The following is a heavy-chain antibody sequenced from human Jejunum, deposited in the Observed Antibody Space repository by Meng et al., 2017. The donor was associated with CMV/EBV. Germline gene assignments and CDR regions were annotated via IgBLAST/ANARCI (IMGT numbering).Heavy chain of an antibody. J-gene: IGHJ5*02. V-gene: IGHV4-34*01. D-gene: IGHD5-24*01. CDR3: SRGADAYKSGRS. CDR2: IHPSGST. CDR1: GGSFSNYY. Sequence: QGQLQPWGAGLLKPSAPLSLTCGVYGGSFSNYYWSWIRQSPGKGLEWIGEIHPSGSTYYNPSLNSRVTMSVDTSKNQFSLNLRPVTAADTAMYYRSRGADAYKSGRSWGQGTLVTVSS.